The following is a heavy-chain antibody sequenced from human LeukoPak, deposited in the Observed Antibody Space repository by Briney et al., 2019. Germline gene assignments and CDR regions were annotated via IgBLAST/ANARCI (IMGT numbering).Heavy chain of an antibody. Sequence: GGSLSLSCAASGFPLSTYEMNWVRQAPGKGLEGVSYMSSSGSTIYYADSVKGRFTISRDNAKNSLYLQMNSLRVEDTAVYYCARHWGSDYWGQGTLVTVSS. J-gene: IGHJ4*02. V-gene: IGHV3-48*03. CDR1: GFPLSTYE. CDR3: ARHWGSDY. D-gene: IGHD7-27*01. CDR2: MSSSGSTI.